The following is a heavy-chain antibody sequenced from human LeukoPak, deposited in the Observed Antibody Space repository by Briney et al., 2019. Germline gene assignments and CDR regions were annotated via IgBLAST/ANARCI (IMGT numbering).Heavy chain of an antibody. J-gene: IGHJ3*02. D-gene: IGHD1-26*01. V-gene: IGHV4-61*02. Sequence: SETLSLTCTVSGGSISSGSYYWSWIRQLAGKGLELIGRIYTSGSTNYNPSLTSRVTISVDTSKNQFSLKLSSVTAADSAVYYCTQTSGSYSNHRSAFDIWGQGTMVTVSS. CDR1: GGSISSGSYY. CDR2: IYTSGST. CDR3: TQTSGSYSNHRSAFDI.